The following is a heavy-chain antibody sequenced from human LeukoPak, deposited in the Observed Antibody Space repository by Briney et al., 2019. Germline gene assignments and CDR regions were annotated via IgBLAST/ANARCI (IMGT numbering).Heavy chain of an antibody. CDR1: GGSISSYY. CDR3: ARGIYYYGSGRGVNWFDP. V-gene: IGHV4-4*07. J-gene: IGHJ5*02. CDR2: IYTSGST. D-gene: IGHD3-10*01. Sequence: PSETLSLTCTVPGGSISSYYWSWIRQPAGKGLEWIGRIYTSGSTNYNPSLKSRVTMSVDTSKNQFSLKLSSVTAADTAVYYCARGIYYYGSGRGVNWFDPWGQGTLVTVSS.